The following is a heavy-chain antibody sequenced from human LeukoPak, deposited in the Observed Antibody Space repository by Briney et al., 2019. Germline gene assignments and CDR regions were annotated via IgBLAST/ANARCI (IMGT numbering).Heavy chain of an antibody. V-gene: IGHV3-43D*03. D-gene: IGHD3-3*01. J-gene: IGHJ3*02. CDR3: ARGSKEWLRQNAFDT. CDR2: ISWDGGST. CDR1: GFTFDDYA. Sequence: TGGSLRLSCAASGFTFDDYAMHWVRQAPGKGLEWVSLISWDGGSTYYADSVKGRFTISRDNAKNSLYLQMNSLRAEDMALYYCARGSKEWLRQNAFDTWGQGTMVTVSS.